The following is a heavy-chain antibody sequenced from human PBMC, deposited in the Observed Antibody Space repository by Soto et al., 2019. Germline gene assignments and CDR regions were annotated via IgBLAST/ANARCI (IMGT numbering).Heavy chain of an antibody. V-gene: IGHV3-48*02. J-gene: IGHJ6*02. D-gene: IGHD3-3*01. Sequence: GGSLRLSCTASGFTFSSYSMNWVRQAPGKGLEWVSYISSSCSTIYYADSVKGRFAISRDNAKNSLYLQMNSLRDEDTAVYYCAREGMSYYDFWSGYFKRADYYYYGMDVWGQGTTVTVSS. CDR3: AREGMSYYDFWSGYFKRADYYYYGMDV. CDR1: GFTFSSYS. CDR2: ISSSCSTI.